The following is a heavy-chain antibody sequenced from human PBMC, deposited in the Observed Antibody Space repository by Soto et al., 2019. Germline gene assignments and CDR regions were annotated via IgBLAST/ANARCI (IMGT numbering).Heavy chain of an antibody. CDR1: GFTFSSYG. CDR3: AKDVEGGVVTAISPPDY. V-gene: IGHV3-30*18. CDR2: ISYDGSNK. Sequence: GGSLRLSCAASGFTFSSYGMHWVRQAPGKGLEWVAVISYDGSNKYYADSVKGRFTISRDNSKNTLYLQMNSLRAEDTAVYYCAKDVEGGVVTAISPPDYWGQGTLVTVSS. D-gene: IGHD2-21*02. J-gene: IGHJ4*02.